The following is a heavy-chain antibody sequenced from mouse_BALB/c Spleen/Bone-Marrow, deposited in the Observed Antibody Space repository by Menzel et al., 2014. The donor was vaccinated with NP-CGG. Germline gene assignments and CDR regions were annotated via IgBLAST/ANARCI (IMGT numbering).Heavy chain of an antibody. CDR1: GFDFSRYW. CDR2: TTPDSSTI. Sequence: EVKVVESGGGLVQPGGSLKLSCAASGFDFSRYWMSWVRQAPGKGLEWIGETTPDSSTINYTPSLKDKFIISRDNAKNTLYLQMSKVRSEDTALYYCARLSYYGRFAYWGQGTLVTVSA. D-gene: IGHD1-1*01. V-gene: IGHV4-1*02. J-gene: IGHJ3*01. CDR3: ARLSYYGRFAY.